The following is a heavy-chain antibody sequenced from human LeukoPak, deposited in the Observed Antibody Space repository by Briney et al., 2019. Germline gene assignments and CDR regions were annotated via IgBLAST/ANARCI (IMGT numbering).Heavy chain of an antibody. CDR3: AKGGDYDILTGYYKDY. Sequence: GGSLRPSCAASGFTFDDYAMHWVRQAPGKGLEWVSSINWNSGSIGYADSVKGRFTISRDNAKNSLYLQMNSLRAEDTALYYCAKGGDYDILTGYYKDYWGQGTLVTVSS. CDR2: INWNSGSI. CDR1: GFTFDDYA. V-gene: IGHV3-9*01. J-gene: IGHJ4*02. D-gene: IGHD3-9*01.